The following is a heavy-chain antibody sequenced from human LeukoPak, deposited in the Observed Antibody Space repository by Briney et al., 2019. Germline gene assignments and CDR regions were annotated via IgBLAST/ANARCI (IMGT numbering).Heavy chain of an antibody. CDR1: GFTFSTYW. CDR2: ISYDGSST. Sequence: GGSLRLSCVASGFTFSTYWMHWVRQAPGKGLVWVSRISYDGSSTNYADSVKGRFSISRDNAKNTVCLQMNSLRAEDTAVYYCAREAAVAGIYFDSWGQGTLVTVSS. CDR3: AREAAVAGIYFDS. V-gene: IGHV3-74*01. D-gene: IGHD6-19*01. J-gene: IGHJ4*02.